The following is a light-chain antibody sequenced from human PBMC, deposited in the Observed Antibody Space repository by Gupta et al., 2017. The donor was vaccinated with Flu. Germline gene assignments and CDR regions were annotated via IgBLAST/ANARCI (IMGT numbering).Light chain of an antibody. Sequence: ATLSLSPGERATLSCRASQSVGNFLLWYQQKPGQAPRLLFSDASHRATGIPARFSASGSGTEFSLTISSREPEDFAGYYCQQRANWPPWTFGQGTKVEVK. CDR3: QQRANWPPWT. CDR1: QSVGNF. J-gene: IGKJ1*01. CDR2: DAS. V-gene: IGKV3-11*01.